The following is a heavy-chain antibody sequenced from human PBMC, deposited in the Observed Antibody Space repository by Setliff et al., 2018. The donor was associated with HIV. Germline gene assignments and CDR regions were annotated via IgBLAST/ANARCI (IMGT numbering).Heavy chain of an antibody. D-gene: IGHD1-26*01. CDR3: ARDRRDDYYLTAYFDS. CDR2: INHSGST. J-gene: IGHJ4*02. Sequence: SETLSLTCTVSGGSISSHYWSWIRQPPGKGLEWIGEINHSGSTNYNPSLKSRVTISLDTARNQFSLELTSVTATDTAVYYCARDRRDDYYLTAYFDSLGQGTVVTVSS. CDR1: GGSISSHY. V-gene: IGHV4-34*01.